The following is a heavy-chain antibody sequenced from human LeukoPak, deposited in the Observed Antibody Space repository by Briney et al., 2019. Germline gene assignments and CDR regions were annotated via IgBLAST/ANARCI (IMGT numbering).Heavy chain of an antibody. CDR1: GFTFSSYS. Sequence: GGSLRLSCAASGFTFSSYSMNWVRQAPGKGLEWVSAISGSGGSTYYADSVKGRFTISRDNSKNTLYLQMNSLRAEDTAVYYCAKVQYSYGKVFDYWGQGTLVTVSS. D-gene: IGHD5-18*01. CDR2: ISGSGGST. V-gene: IGHV3-23*01. J-gene: IGHJ4*02. CDR3: AKVQYSYGKVFDY.